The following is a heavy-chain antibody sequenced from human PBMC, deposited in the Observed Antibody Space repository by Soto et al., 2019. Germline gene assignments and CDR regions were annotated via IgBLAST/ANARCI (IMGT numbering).Heavy chain of an antibody. CDR1: GYTFTSYG. V-gene: IGHV1-18*01. J-gene: IGHJ6*03. Sequence: QVQLVQSGAEVKKPGASVKVSCKASGYTFTSYGISWVRQAPGQGIEWMGWSSAYNGNTNYAQKLQGRVTMTTDTSTSTAYMELRSLRSDDTAVYYCARDRNDFWSGYPNDYYYYYMDVWGKGTTVTVSS. CDR3: ARDRNDFWSGYPNDYYYYYMDV. D-gene: IGHD3-3*01. CDR2: SSAYNGNT.